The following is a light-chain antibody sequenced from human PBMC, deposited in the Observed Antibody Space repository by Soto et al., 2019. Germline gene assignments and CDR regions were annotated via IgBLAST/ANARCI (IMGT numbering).Light chain of an antibody. CDR2: EVN. CDR3: SSYAGSSNV. V-gene: IGLV2-8*01. CDR1: SSDVGNSKY. J-gene: IGLJ1*01. Sequence: QSALTQPASVSGSPGQSITISCTGTSSDVGNSKYVSWYQQHPGKAPTVIIYEVNKRPSGVPDRFSGSKSGNTASLTVSGLQAEDEADYYCSSYAGSSNVFGTGTKLTVL.